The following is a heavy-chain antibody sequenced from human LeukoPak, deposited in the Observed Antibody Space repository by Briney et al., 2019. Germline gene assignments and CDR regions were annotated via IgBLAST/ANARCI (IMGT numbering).Heavy chain of an antibody. CDR2: ISTYNGNT. V-gene: IGHV1-18*01. D-gene: IGHD1-26*01. CDR1: GYTFTSYG. J-gene: IGHJ5*02. Sequence: ASVKVSCKASGYTFTSYGMSWVRQAPGKGLEWMGWISTYNGNTNYAQKLQGRVTMTTDTSTSTAYMELRSLRSDDTAVYYCARVPQWEQTRWFDHWGQGTLVTVSS. CDR3: ARVPQWEQTRWFDH.